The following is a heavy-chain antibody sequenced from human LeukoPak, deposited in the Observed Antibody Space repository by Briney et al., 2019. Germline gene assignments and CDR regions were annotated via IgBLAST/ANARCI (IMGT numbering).Heavy chain of an antibody. J-gene: IGHJ4*02. V-gene: IGHV3-21*01. D-gene: IGHD2-2*01. CDR3: ARDRGDIVVVPAVLFDY. CDR1: GFTFSSYS. Sequence: GGSLRLSCAASGFTFSSYSMNWVRLAPGKGLEWVSSISSSSSYIYYADSVKGRFTISRDNAKNSLYLQMNSLRAEDTAVYYCARDRGDIVVVPAVLFDYWGQGTLVTVSS. CDR2: ISSSSSYI.